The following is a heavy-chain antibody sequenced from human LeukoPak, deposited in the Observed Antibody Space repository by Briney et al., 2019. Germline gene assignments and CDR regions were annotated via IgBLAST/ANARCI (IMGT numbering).Heavy chain of an antibody. V-gene: IGHV4-61*01. CDR3: ARDRLGRYYYYMDV. Sequence: SETLSLTCTVSGGSVSSGRYYWSWIRQPPGKGLEWIGNIYYSGSTNNNPTLKSRVTISVDTPKNQFSLQLSSVTAADTAVYYCARDRLGRYYYYMDVWGKGTTVTVSS. J-gene: IGHJ6*03. CDR2: IYYSGST. CDR1: GGSVSSGRYY. D-gene: IGHD3-9*01.